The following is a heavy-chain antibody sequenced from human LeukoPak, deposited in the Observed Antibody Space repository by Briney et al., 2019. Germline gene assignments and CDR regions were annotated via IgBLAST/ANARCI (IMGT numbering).Heavy chain of an antibody. Sequence: GESLKISCEGSGYSFNTFWVGWVRQTPETGLEWMGNIYPSDSETKYRPSFQGQVTFSVDKSINTAYLRLSSLKASGTAMYYCARLIYYGSGRTYFFDSWGQGTPVTVSS. D-gene: IGHD3-10*01. CDR2: IYPSDSET. V-gene: IGHV5-51*01. CDR3: ARLIYYGSGRTYFFDS. CDR1: GYSFNTFW. J-gene: IGHJ4*02.